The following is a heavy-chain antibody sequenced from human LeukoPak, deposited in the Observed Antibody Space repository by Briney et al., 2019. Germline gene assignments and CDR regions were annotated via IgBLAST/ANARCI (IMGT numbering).Heavy chain of an antibody. Sequence: PGGSLRLSCAASGFTFTSYSMNWVRQAPGKGLEWVSTISGGGGSTYYADSVKGRFTISRDNSKNMLYLQINSLRAEDTAVYYCARDRNYFEALHRSYWGQGTLVTVSS. D-gene: IGHD3-10*01. V-gene: IGHV3-23*01. CDR3: ARDRNYFEALHRSY. CDR1: GFTFTSYS. J-gene: IGHJ4*02. CDR2: ISGGGGST.